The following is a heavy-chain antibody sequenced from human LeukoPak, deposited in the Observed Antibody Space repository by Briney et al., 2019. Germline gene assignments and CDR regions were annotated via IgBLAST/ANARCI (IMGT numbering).Heavy chain of an antibody. Sequence: GGSLRLSCAASGFTFSNYVMGWVRQAPGKGLEWVSAISGSGGSTYYADSVKGRFTISRDNSKNTLYRQMNSLRAEDTAVYYCAKGSGLAPGTGGYYGMDVWGQGTTVTVSS. CDR1: GFTFSNYV. V-gene: IGHV3-23*01. CDR2: ISGSGGST. D-gene: IGHD1-1*01. J-gene: IGHJ6*02. CDR3: AKGSGLAPGTGGYYGMDV.